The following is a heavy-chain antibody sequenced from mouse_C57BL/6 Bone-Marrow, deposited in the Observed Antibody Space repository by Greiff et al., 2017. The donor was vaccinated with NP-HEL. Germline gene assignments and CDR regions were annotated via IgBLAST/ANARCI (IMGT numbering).Heavy chain of an antibody. J-gene: IGHJ3*01. V-gene: IGHV1-7*01. CDR1: GYTFTSYW. Sequence: VQLQQSGAELAKPGASVKLSCKASGYTFTSYWMHWVKQRPGQGLEWIGYINPSSGYTKYNQKFKDKATLTAEKSSSTAYMQLSSLTYVDSAVYYCARGGPPYYSNYWFAYWGQGTLVTVSA. CDR3: ARGGPPYYSNYWFAY. CDR2: INPSSGYT. D-gene: IGHD2-5*01.